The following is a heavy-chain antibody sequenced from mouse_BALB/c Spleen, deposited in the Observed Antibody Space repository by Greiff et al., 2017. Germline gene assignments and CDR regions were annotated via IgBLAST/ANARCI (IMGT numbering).Heavy chain of an antibody. Sequence: VQLQESGPGLVAPSQSLSITCTVSGFSLTSYGVHWVRQPPGKGLEWLGVIWAGGSTNYNSALMSRLSISKDNSKSQVFLKMNSLQTDDTAMYYCAREGDYRYHYFDYWGQGTTLTVSS. J-gene: IGHJ2*01. CDR3: AREGDYRYHYFDY. V-gene: IGHV2-9*02. D-gene: IGHD2-14*01. CDR1: GFSLTSYG. CDR2: IWAGGST.